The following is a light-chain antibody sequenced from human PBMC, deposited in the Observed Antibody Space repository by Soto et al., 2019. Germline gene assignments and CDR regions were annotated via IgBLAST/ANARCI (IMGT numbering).Light chain of an antibody. CDR3: QQLLSYPIT. CDR1: QGISTY. CDR2: AAS. Sequence: DIQLTQSPSFLSASVGDRVTITCRASQGISTYLAWYQQKPGKAPKLLIYAASTLQSGVPLSFSGSGSGTSFTLTISSLQPEDFATYYCQQLLSYPITFGQGIRLEIK. V-gene: IGKV1-9*01. J-gene: IGKJ5*01.